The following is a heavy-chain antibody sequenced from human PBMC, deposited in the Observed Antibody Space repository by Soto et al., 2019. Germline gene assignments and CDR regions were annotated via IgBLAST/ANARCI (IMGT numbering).Heavy chain of an antibody. CDR1: GGSFSGYY. V-gene: IGHV4-34*01. CDR2: INHSGST. Sequence: SETLSLTCAVYGGSFSGYYWSWIRQPPGKGLEWIGEINHSGSTNYNPSLKSRVTIPVDTSKNQFSLKLSSVTAADTAVYYCAREAGESVVKPYYFDYWGQGTLVTVSS. CDR3: AREAGESVVKPYYFDY. D-gene: IGHD2-21*01. J-gene: IGHJ4*02.